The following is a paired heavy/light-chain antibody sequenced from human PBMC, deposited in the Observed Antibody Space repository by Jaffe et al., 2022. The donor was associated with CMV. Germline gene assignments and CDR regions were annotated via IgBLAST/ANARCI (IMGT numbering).Heavy chain of an antibody. J-gene: IGHJ4*02. D-gene: IGHD4-4*01. CDR1: GFTFTGYE. CDR3: ARWRRSADNSNYYFDY. V-gene: IGHV3-48*03. Sequence: EAQLVESGGGLVQPGGSLRLSCAASGFTFTGYEMNWVRQAPGKGLEWVSYISGGGSSKFYGDSVRGRFTISRDDAKNSLYLQMSSLRAEDTAVYYCARWRRSADNSNYYFDYWGQGTLVTVSS. CDR2: ISGGGSSK.
Light chain of an antibody. CDR1: SGSIANNY. CDR3: QSYDNRNPVI. CDR2: EDS. V-gene: IGLV6-57*04. Sequence: NFMLTQPHSVSESPGKTVTLSCTRSSGSIANNYVQWLQQRPGSAPRTVIYEDSRRPSGVPDRFSGSIDISSNSASLTISGLKTEDEADYYCQSYDNRNPVIFGGGTKLTVL. J-gene: IGLJ2*01.